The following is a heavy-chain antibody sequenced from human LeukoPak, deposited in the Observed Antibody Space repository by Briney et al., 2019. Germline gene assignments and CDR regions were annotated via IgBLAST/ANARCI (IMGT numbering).Heavy chain of an antibody. Sequence: SETLSLTCTVSGGSISSYYWSWIRQPPGKGLEWIGYIYYSGSTNYNPSLKSRVTISVDTSKNQFSLKLSSVTAADTAVYYCARVGGTNYYYYGMDVWGQGTTVTVSS. CDR1: GGSISSYY. CDR3: ARVGGTNYYYYGMDV. CDR2: IYYSGST. V-gene: IGHV4-59*01. D-gene: IGHD1-1*01. J-gene: IGHJ6*02.